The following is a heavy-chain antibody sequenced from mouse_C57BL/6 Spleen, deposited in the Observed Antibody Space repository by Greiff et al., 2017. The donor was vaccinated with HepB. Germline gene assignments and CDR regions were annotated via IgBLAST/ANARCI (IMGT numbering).Heavy chain of an antibody. D-gene: IGHD1-1*01. V-gene: IGHV1-82*01. CDR3: ANEIYYYGGGYFDV. Sequence: QVQLKESGPELVKPGASVKISCKASGYAFSSSWLNWVKQRPGKGLEGIGRSYPGDGDTNYNGKVKGKAKLTAAKASSTAYMQLSILTSEDSAVYFCANEIYYYGGGYFDVWGTGTTVTVSS. CDR2: SYPGDGDT. CDR1: GYAFSSSW. J-gene: IGHJ1*03.